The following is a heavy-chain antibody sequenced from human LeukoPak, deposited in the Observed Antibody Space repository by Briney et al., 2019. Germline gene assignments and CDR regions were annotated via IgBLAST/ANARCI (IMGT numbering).Heavy chain of an antibody. CDR3: ADSPRCDCGGDCGDY. J-gene: IGHJ4*02. Sequence: GGSLRLSSAASGFTLTSSEMNCVRPAPGKGLECVSYISSSGSTIYYAHSVKGPFTISRDNAKNSLYLQMNSLRAEDTAVYYCADSPRCDCGGDCGDYWGQGTLVTVSS. V-gene: IGHV3-48*03. CDR1: GFTLTSSE. D-gene: IGHD2-21*02. CDR2: ISSSGSTI.